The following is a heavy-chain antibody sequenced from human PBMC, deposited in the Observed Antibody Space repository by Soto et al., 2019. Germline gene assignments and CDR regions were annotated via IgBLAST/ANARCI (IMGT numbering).Heavy chain of an antibody. CDR1: GVTFRNYA. V-gene: IGHV3-23*01. CDR3: ARLSGYEWDNRFDL. D-gene: IGHD5-12*01. CDR2: ISASSSSR. Sequence: VGSLRLSCADSGVTFRNYAMTWVRQAPGRGLEWVSTISASSSSRYYSDSVKGRFTISRDNFKNTLYLQMNSLRVEDTALYYCARLSGYEWDNRFDLWGQGTQVTVSS. J-gene: IGHJ5*02.